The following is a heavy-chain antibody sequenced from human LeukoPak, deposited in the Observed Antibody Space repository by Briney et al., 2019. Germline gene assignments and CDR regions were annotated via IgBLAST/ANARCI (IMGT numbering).Heavy chain of an antibody. Sequence: GGSLRLSCAASGFTFSSYGMHWVRQAPGKGLEWVAFIRYDGSNKYYADSVKGRFTISRDNSKNTLYLQMNSLRAEDTAVYYCARPEVVTAAWGAFDIWGQGTMVTVSS. D-gene: IGHD2-21*02. CDR2: IRYDGSNK. CDR1: GFTFSSYG. J-gene: IGHJ3*02. CDR3: ARPEVVTAAWGAFDI. V-gene: IGHV3-30*02.